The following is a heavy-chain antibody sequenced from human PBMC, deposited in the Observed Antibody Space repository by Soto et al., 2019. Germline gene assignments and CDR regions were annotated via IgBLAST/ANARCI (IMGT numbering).Heavy chain of an antibody. CDR3: ARFIKWLAPYGMDV. D-gene: IGHD5-12*01. Sequence: APLKVSCKASGYTFTSYGISWVRQAPGQGLEWMGWISAYNGNTNYAQKLQGRVTMTTDTSTSTAYMELRSLRSDDTAVYYCARFIKWLAPYGMDVWGKGTTVTVSS. J-gene: IGHJ6*04. CDR2: ISAYNGNT. CDR1: GYTFTSYG. V-gene: IGHV1-18*01.